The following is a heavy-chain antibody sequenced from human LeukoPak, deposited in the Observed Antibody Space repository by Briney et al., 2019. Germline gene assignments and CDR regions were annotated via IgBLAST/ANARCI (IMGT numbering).Heavy chain of an antibody. V-gene: IGHV4-4*07. CDR1: GVSISTYY. CDR2: LYASGPT. Sequence: SETLSLTCTVSGVSISTYYWSWFRQPAGKGLEWIGRLYASGPTNYNPSLKSRVTMSVDTSKNQLSLNVNSVTVADTAVYFCARHTRMWGYFNYWGQGTLVGVSS. CDR3: ARHTRMWGYFNY. D-gene: IGHD1-14*01. J-gene: IGHJ4*02.